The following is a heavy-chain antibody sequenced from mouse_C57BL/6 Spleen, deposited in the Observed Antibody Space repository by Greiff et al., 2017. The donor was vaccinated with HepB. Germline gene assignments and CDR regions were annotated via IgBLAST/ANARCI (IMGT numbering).Heavy chain of an antibody. CDR2: IYPGDGDT. CDR1: GYAFSSSW. D-gene: IGHD1-1*01. V-gene: IGHV1-82*01. J-gene: IGHJ1*03. CDR3: ARSNYYGSSYWYSDV. Sequence: QVQLQQSGPELVKPGASVKISCKASGYAFSSSWMNWVKQRPGKGLEWIGRIYPGDGDTNYNGKFKGKATLTADKSSSTAYMQLSSLTSEDSAVYFCARSNYYGSSYWYSDVWGTGTTVTVSS.